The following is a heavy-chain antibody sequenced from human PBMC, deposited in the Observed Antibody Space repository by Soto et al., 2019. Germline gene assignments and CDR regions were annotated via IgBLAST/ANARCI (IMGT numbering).Heavy chain of an antibody. D-gene: IGHD1-26*01. J-gene: IGHJ4*02. CDR2: LYYTGTT. V-gene: IGHV4-39*01. CDR1: GGPISSSGHF. CDR3: ARRVYSGSGRDDFDR. Sequence: QLQLQESGPGLVKPSETLSPICSVSGGPISSSGHFWAWIRQPPGRGLEWLATLYYTGTTYYNPSLKSRLTISMDTSKDQFSLDLTSMTAADTALYFCARRVYSGSGRDDFDRWGQGSLVTVSS.